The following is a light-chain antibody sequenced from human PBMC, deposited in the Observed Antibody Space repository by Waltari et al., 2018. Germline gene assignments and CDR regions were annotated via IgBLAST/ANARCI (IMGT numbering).Light chain of an antibody. CDR1: QSAKTS. CDR3: QQYNIWPWT. CDR2: RAS. V-gene: IGKV3D-15*01. Sequence: EVVMTQCPATLSVSPGERVSLSCRASQSAKTSLAWYQQTPGQAPRLLIYRASTRAAGVPDRFSGSGSGTEFTLTISSLQSEDSAIYYCQQYNIWPWTFGPGTNVDIK. J-gene: IGKJ1*01.